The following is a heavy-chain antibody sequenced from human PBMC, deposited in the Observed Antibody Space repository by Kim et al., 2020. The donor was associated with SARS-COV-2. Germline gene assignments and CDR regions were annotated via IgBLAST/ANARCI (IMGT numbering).Heavy chain of an antibody. CDR3: ARGGVSGGFDY. Sequence: TDNAASVKDQFTTSRSNAKNTLYRQMNSQRAEDTAVYYCARGGVSGGFDYWGQGTLVTVSS. J-gene: IGHJ4*02. V-gene: IGHV3-74*01. CDR2: T. D-gene: IGHD3-10*01.